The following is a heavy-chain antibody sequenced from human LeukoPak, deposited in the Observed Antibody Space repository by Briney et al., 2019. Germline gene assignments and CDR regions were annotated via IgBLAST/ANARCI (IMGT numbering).Heavy chain of an antibody. CDR3: ARVLWAIDY. J-gene: IGHJ4*02. V-gene: IGHV4-34*01. CDR1: GGSITSGGYY. CDR2: INHSGST. Sequence: PSETLSLTCSVSGGSITSGGYYWSWIRQPPGKGLEWIGEINHSGSTNYNPSLKSRVTISVDTSKNQFSLKLSSVTAADTAVYYCARVLWAIDYWGQGTLVTVSS. D-gene: IGHD3-16*01.